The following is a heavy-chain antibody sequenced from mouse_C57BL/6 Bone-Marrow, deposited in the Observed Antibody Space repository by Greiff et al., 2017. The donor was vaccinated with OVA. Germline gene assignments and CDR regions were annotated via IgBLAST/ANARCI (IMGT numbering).Heavy chain of an antibody. CDR2: INYDGSST. CDR3: AREGGTGAWFAY. Sequence: EVQRVESEGGLVQPGSSMKLSCTASGFTFSDYYMAWVRQVPEKGLEWVANINYDGSSTYYLDSLKSRFIISRDNAKNILYLQMSSLKSEDTATYYCAREGGTGAWFAYWGQGTLVTVSA. J-gene: IGHJ3*01. D-gene: IGHD3-3*01. V-gene: IGHV5-16*01. CDR1: GFTFSDYY.